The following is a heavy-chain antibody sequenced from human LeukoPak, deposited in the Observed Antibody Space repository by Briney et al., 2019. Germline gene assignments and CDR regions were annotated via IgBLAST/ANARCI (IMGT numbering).Heavy chain of an antibody. CDR1: GYTFTSYD. CDR2: MNPNSGNT. D-gene: IGHD3-3*01. Sequence: ASVKVSCKASGYTFTSYDINWVRQATGQGLEWMGWMNPNSGNTGYAQKFQGRVTMTRNTSISAAYMELSSLRSEDTAVYYCARGRRGDYDFWSGYKGPYDYWGQGTLVTVSS. J-gene: IGHJ4*02. CDR3: ARGRRGDYDFWSGYKGPYDY. V-gene: IGHV1-8*01.